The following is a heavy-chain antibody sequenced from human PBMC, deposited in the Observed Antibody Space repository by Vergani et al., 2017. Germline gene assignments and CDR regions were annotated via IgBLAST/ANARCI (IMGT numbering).Heavy chain of an antibody. D-gene: IGHD3-9*01. V-gene: IGHV4-4*03. CDR3: ARALKLRYSPFGDYYYYGMDV. CDR2: IYHSGST. Sequence: QVQLQESGPGLVKPPGTLSLTCAVSGGSISSSNWWSWVRQPPGQGLQWIGEIYHSGSTNYNPSLKSRVTISVEKAKNQFSLKLSSVTAADTAVYYCARALKLRYSPFGDYYYYGMDVWGQGTTVTVSS. J-gene: IGHJ6*02. CDR1: GGSISSSNW.